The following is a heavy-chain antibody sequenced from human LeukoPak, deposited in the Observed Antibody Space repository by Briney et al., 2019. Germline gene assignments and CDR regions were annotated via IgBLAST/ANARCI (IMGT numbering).Heavy chain of an antibody. J-gene: IGHJ3*02. CDR3: AGVLIAAAGFKGAFDI. V-gene: IGHV3-66*01. D-gene: IGHD6-13*01. CDR1: GFTVSSNY. CDR2: IYSGGST. Sequence: GGSVRLSCAASGFTVSSNYMSWVGQAPGKGLEWVSVIYSGGSTYYADSVKGRFTISRDNSKNALYLQMNSLRAEDTAVYYCAGVLIAAAGFKGAFDIWGQGTMVTVSS.